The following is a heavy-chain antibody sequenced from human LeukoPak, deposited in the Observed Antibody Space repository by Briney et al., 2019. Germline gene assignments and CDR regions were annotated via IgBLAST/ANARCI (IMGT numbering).Heavy chain of an antibody. J-gene: IGHJ5*02. CDR2: ISSSGGTI. V-gene: IGHV3-48*03. CDR3: ARGLAAAT. D-gene: IGHD6-13*01. Sequence: GGSLRLSCAASGFTFSSYEMNWVRQAPGKGLEWVSYISSSGGTIYYADSVKGRFTISRDNAKNSLYLQMNSLRAEDTAVYYCARGLAAATWGQGTLVTVSS. CDR1: GFTFSSYE.